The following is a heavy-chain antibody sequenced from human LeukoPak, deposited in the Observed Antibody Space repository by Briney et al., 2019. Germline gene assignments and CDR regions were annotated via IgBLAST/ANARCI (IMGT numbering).Heavy chain of an antibody. D-gene: IGHD3-22*01. CDR2: IYHSGST. CDR3: ARAPSYDSSGYNTGYFDL. Sequence: SETLSLTCTVSGGSVSSGSYSWSWIRQPPGKGLEWIGYIYHSGSTYYNPSLKSRVTISVDRSKNQFSLKLSSVTAADTAVYYCARAPSYDSSGYNTGYFDLWGRGTLVTVSS. CDR1: GGSVSSGSYS. J-gene: IGHJ2*01. V-gene: IGHV4-30-2*01.